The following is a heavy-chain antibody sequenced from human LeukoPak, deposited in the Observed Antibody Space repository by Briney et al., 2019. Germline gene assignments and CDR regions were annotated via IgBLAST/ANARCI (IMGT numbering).Heavy chain of an antibody. Sequence: PGGSLRLSCAASGFTFTSYSMSWVRQAPGKGLEWVSVIYSGGSTYYADSVKGRFTISRDNSKNTLYLQMNSLRAEDTAVYYCARGPYDILTGSIDYYYGMDVWGQGTTVTVSS. D-gene: IGHD3-9*01. V-gene: IGHV3-53*01. CDR3: ARGPYDILTGSIDYYYGMDV. CDR2: IYSGGST. J-gene: IGHJ6*02. CDR1: GFTFTSYS.